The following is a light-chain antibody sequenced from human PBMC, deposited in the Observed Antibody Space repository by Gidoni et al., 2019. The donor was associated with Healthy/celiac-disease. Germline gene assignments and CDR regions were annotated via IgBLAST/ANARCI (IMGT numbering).Light chain of an antibody. CDR1: QSISSY. J-gene: IGKJ3*01. V-gene: IGKV1-39*01. CDR2: AAS. CDR3: QRRYSTPSLLT. Sequence: DTQLTQSPSSLSASVGDRVTLTCRASQSISSYLNWYQQKPGKAPKLLIYAASSLQSGVPSRFSCSGTGTDTTLTTKVLQPEDFATYYCQRRYSTPSLLTFGPGTKVDIK.